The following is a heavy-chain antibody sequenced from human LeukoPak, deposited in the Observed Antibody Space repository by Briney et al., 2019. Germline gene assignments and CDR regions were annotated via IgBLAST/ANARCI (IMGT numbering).Heavy chain of an antibody. CDR3: ARDLNYYGSGSPDY. J-gene: IGHJ4*02. Sequence: PGGSLRLSCAASGFTFSDFGMHWVRQAPGRGLEWVAVLWHDGDNKYYAVSVKGRFTISRDNSKNTLYLQMNNLRAEDTAVYYCARDLNYYGSGSPDYWGQGTLVTVSS. V-gene: IGHV3-33*01. CDR1: GFTFSDFG. D-gene: IGHD3-10*01. CDR2: LWHDGDNK.